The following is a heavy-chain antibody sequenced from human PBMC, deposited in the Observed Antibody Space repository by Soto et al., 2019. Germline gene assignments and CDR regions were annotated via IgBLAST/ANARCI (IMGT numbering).Heavy chain of an antibody. V-gene: IGHV1-46*03. D-gene: IGHD4-17*01. CDR2: INPSGGST. CDR3: ARVDYGDVVKAFDI. CDR1: GGTFSSYA. Sequence: ASVKVSCKASGGTFSSYAISWVRQAPGQGLEWMGIINPSGGSTSYAQKFQGRVTMTRDTSTSTVYMELSSLRSEDTAVYYCARVDYGDVVKAFDIWGQGTMVTVSS. J-gene: IGHJ3*02.